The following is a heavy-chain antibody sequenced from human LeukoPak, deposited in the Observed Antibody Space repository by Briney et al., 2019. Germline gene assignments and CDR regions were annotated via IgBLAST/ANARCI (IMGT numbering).Heavy chain of an antibody. CDR3: AREDGIAARPIYYYGMDV. Sequence: GASVKVSCKASGYTFTSYGISWVRQAPGQGLEWMGWISAYNGNTNYAQKLQGRVTMTTDTSTSTAYMELRSLRSDDTAVYYCAREDGIAARPIYYYGMDVWGQGTTVTVSS. CDR1: GYTFTSYG. D-gene: IGHD6-6*01. CDR2: ISAYNGNT. V-gene: IGHV1-18*04. J-gene: IGHJ6*02.